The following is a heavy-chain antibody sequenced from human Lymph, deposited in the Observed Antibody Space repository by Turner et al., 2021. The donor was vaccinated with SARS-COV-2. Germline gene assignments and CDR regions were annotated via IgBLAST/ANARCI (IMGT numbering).Heavy chain of an antibody. Sequence: QVQLVASGGGVVQLGRSLRLSCAASGFTFSSYVMHWVRQAPGKGLEWVAVISYDGSNKYYADSVKGRFTISRDYSKNTLYLQMNSLRAEDTAIYYCARGVPEFDSWGQGTLVTVSS. CDR2: ISYDGSNK. CDR1: GFTFSSYV. V-gene: IGHV3-30*04. D-gene: IGHD2-2*01. J-gene: IGHJ5*01. CDR3: ARGVPEFDS.